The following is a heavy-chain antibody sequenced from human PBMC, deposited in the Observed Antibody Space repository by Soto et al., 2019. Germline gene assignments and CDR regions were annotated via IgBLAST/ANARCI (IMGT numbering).Heavy chain of an antibody. CDR1: GGTFSSYA. CDR2: IIPIFGTA. V-gene: IGHV1-69*13. Sequence: GASVKVSCKASGGTFSSYAISWVRQAPGQGLEWMGGIIPIFGTANYAQKFQGRVTITADESTSTAYMELSSLRSEDTAVYYCASNYYDSSGYSVFDYWGQGTLVPVSS. D-gene: IGHD3-22*01. J-gene: IGHJ4*02. CDR3: ASNYYDSSGYSVFDY.